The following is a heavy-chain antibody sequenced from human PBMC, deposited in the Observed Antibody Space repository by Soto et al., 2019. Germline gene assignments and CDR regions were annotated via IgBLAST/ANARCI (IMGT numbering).Heavy chain of an antibody. CDR3: AKGPWRITFGGVIVIPDYFDY. D-gene: IGHD3-16*02. Sequence: GGSLRLSCAASGFTFSDYYMSWIRQAPGKGLEWVSYISSSGSTIYYADSVKGRFTISRDNAKNSLYLQMNSLRAEDTAVYYCAKGPWRITFGGVIVIPDYFDYWGQGTLVTVSS. CDR2: ISSSGSTI. CDR1: GFTFSDYY. J-gene: IGHJ4*02. V-gene: IGHV3-11*01.